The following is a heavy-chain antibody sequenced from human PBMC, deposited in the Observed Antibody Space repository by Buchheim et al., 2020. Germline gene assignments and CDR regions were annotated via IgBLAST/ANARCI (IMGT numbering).Heavy chain of an antibody. Sequence: QLQLQESGPGLVKPSETLSLTCTVSGGSISSSTYYWGWIRQPPGKVLEWIGSFYYSGDTFYNPSLKSRLTISVDPSENQFSLKLSSVTAADTAVYYCARHRGNSYGYMLFDYWGQGTL. CDR2: FYYSGDT. J-gene: IGHJ4*02. D-gene: IGHD5-18*01. V-gene: IGHV4-39*01. CDR1: GGSISSSTYY. CDR3: ARHRGNSYGYMLFDY.